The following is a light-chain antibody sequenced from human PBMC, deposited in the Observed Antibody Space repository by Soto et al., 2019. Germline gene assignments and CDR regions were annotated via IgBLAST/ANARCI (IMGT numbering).Light chain of an antibody. Sequence: EIVMKQSPATLSVSPGERVTLSCRASQGVGSTLAWYRQQPGQAPRLLIYDAYIRATGVPARFSGSGSGTEFTLTISSLQSEDFATYYCQQYNSYPITFGQGTRLEIK. J-gene: IGKJ5*01. CDR1: QGVGST. CDR2: DAY. V-gene: IGKV3-15*01. CDR3: QQYNSYPIT.